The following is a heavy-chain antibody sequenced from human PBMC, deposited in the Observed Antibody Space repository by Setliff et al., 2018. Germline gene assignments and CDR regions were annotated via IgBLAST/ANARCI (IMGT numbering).Heavy chain of an antibody. CDR1: RFTFSTYW. D-gene: IGHD5-18*01. V-gene: IGHV3-7*04. CDR2: IKQDGSDK. CDR3: ARGGYSYGY. J-gene: IGHJ4*02. Sequence: GGSLRLSCAASRFTFSTYWMSWVRQAPGKGLEWVANIKQDGSDKYYVDSVKGRFTISRDNAKNSLYLQMNNLRAEDTAVYYCARGGYSYGYWGQGTLVTVSS.